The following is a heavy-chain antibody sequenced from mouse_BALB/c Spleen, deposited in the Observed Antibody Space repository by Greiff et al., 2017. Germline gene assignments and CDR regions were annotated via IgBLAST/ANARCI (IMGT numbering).Heavy chain of an antibody. V-gene: IGHV5-6-3*01. CDR1: GFTFSSYG. J-gene: IGHJ4*01. Sequence: EVQRVESGGGLVQPGGSLKLSCAASGFTFSSYGMSWVRQTPDKRLELVATINSNGGSTYYPDSVKGRFTISRDNAKNTLYLQMSSLKSEDTAMYYCARGGYRYPYYYAMDYWGQGTSVTVSS. CDR3: ARGGYRYPYYYAMDY. D-gene: IGHD2-14*01. CDR2: INSNGGST.